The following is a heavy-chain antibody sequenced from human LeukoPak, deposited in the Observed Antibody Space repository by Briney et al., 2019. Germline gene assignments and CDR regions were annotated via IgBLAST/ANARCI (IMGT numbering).Heavy chain of an antibody. CDR1: GFTFSSYA. Sequence: GGSLRLSCATSGFTFSSYAVSWVRQSPGKGLKWVSGISGRGESTYYEDSVKGRFTISKDNSRNTVYLQMNSLRAEDTAVYYCAASLDLAVYGIDYWGRGTLVSVSS. V-gene: IGHV3-23*01. D-gene: IGHD2-8*02. CDR2: ISGRGEST. J-gene: IGHJ4*02. CDR3: AASLDLAVYGIDY.